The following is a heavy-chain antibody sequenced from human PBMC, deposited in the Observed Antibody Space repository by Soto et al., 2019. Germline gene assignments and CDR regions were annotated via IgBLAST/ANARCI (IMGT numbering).Heavy chain of an antibody. D-gene: IGHD6-13*01. CDR2: IYPGDSDT. CDR3: ARHNIAAAGTFDY. J-gene: IGHJ4*02. V-gene: IGHV5-51*01. Sequence: GESLKISCNGSGYSFTIYWIGWVRQMPGKGLEWMGIIYPGDSDTRYSPSFQGQVTISADKSISTAYLQWSSLKASDTAMYYCARHNIAAAGTFDYWGQGTLVTVSS. CDR1: GYSFTIYW.